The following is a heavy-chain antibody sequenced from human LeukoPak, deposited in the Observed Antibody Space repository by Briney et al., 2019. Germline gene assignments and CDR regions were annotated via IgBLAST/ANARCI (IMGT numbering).Heavy chain of an antibody. CDR2: FDPEDGET. D-gene: IGHD1-26*01. V-gene: IGHV1-24*01. J-gene: IGHJ4*02. CDR3: ATVSLSGSYYQFDY. Sequence: ASVKVSCKVSGYTLTELSMHWVRQAPGKGLEWMGGFDPEDGETIYAQKFQGRVTMTEDTSTDTAYMELSSLRSEDTAVYYCATVSLSGSYYQFDYWGQGTLVTVSS. CDR1: GYTLTELS.